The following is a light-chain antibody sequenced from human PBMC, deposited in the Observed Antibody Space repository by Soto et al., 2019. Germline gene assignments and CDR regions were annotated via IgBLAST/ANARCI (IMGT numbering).Light chain of an antibody. V-gene: IGLV1-47*01. Sequence: VLTESPPASGTPGQRVTISCSGSSSNIGSNYVSWYQQLPGAAPKLLIYRNNQRPSGVPDRFSGSKSGTSASLAISGLRSEDEADYYCAAWDDSLSGFYVFGTGTKLTVL. CDR3: AAWDDSLSGFYV. J-gene: IGLJ1*01. CDR1: SSNIGSNY. CDR2: RNN.